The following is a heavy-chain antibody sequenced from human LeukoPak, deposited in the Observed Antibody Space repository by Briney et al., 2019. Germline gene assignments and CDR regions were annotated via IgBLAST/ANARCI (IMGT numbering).Heavy chain of an antibody. CDR2: ISGSGGST. CDR3: AKYYDSSGYYLTVVDV. Sequence: GGSLRLSCAASGFTVSSNYMSWVRQAPGKGLEWVSVISGSGGSTYYADSVKGRFTISRDNSKNTLYLQMNSLRAEDTAVYYCAKYYDSSGYYLTVVDVWGKGTTVTVSS. D-gene: IGHD3-22*01. CDR1: GFTVSSNY. V-gene: IGHV3-23*01. J-gene: IGHJ6*04.